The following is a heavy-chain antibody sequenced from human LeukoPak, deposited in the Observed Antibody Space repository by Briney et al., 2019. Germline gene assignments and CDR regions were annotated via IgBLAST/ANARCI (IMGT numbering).Heavy chain of an antibody. D-gene: IGHD3-22*01. Sequence: GWSLRLSRAASVFTVSSNYMTWVRQAPGRGVEWVSVIYSGSSTSYADSVKGRFTISRDISKNTLYLRMNSLRLEDTAVYYCARSTYDSSGYFPSRLDYWGQGTLVTVSS. V-gene: IGHV3-53*05. CDR1: VFTVSSNY. J-gene: IGHJ4*02. CDR3: ARSTYDSSGYFPSRLDY. CDR2: IYSGSST.